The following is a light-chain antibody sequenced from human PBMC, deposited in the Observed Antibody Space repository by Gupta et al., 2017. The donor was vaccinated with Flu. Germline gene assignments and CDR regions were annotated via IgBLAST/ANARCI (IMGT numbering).Light chain of an antibody. CDR3: HQSYTTPLLT. Sequence: SSLSASVGDRVTITCRASQSISSYLNWYQQKPGKVPKLLIYAASSLQSGVPSRFSGSGSGTDFTLTISSLQLEDSATYYCHQSYTTPLLTFGPGTKVDIK. CDR1: QSISSY. V-gene: IGKV1-39*01. CDR2: AAS. J-gene: IGKJ3*01.